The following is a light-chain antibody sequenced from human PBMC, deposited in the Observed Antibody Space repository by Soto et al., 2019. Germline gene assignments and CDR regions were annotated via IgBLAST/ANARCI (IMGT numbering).Light chain of an antibody. V-gene: IGKV3-20*01. Sequence: EIVLTQSPGTLSLSPGERATLSCRASQSVTSSYLAWYQQKPGQAPRLLIYAASSRATGIPDRFSGSGSGTDFTLSIRRLEPEDVAVYYCQQYDTSPLTFGGGTKVEIK. J-gene: IGKJ4*01. CDR2: AAS. CDR3: QQYDTSPLT. CDR1: QSVTSSY.